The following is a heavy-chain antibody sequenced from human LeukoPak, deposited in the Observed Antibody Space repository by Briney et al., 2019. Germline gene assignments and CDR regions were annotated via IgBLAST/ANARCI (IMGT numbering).Heavy chain of an antibody. CDR3: ARETDSSGYYVDY. CDR1: GFTVSSNY. CDR2: IYSGGST. D-gene: IGHD3-22*01. V-gene: IGHV3-53*01. J-gene: IGHJ4*02. Sequence: QAGGSLRLSCAASGFTVSSNYMSWVRQAPGKGLEWVSVIYSGGSTYYADSVKGRFTISRDNSKNTLYLQMNSLRAEDTAVYYCARETDSSGYYVDYWGQGTLVTVSS.